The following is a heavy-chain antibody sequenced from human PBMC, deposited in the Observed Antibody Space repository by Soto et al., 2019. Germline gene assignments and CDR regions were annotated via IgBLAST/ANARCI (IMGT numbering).Heavy chain of an antibody. CDR3: ARSRLGPADIRGYYYAMDV. D-gene: IGHD2-2*02. CDR2: IIPIFGTA. Sequence: SVKVSCKASGGTFSSYAISWVRQAPGQGLEWMGGIIPIFGTANYAQKFQGRVTITADESTSTAYMELSSLRSEDTAVYYCARSRLGPADIRGYYYAMDVWGQGTPLTAP. J-gene: IGHJ6*02. V-gene: IGHV1-69*13. CDR1: GGTFSSYA.